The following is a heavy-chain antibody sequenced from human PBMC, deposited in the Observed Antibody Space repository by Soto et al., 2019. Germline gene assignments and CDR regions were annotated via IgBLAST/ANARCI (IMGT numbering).Heavy chain of an antibody. Sequence: QLLESGGGLVKPGGSLRLSCAASGFPFSHFAMGWVRQAPGKGLEWVSIISASGSTTYYPDPVRGRFTVSRDNSNNTLYLQMNTLKADDTALYYCAKLDETTVIVTGYFDSWGQGTLVTVSS. CDR1: GFPFSHFA. J-gene: IGHJ4*02. D-gene: IGHD4-17*01. CDR2: ISASGSTT. CDR3: AKLDETTVIVTGYFDS. V-gene: IGHV3-23*01.